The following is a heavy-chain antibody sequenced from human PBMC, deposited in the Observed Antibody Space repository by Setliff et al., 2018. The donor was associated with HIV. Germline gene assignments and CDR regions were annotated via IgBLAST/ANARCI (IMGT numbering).Heavy chain of an antibody. V-gene: IGHV4-38-2*01. D-gene: IGHD3-10*01. CDR1: GSSITGDFY. CDR3: ARVQVSGTYPIDY. CDR2: LHHGGST. Sequence: SETLSLTCDVSGSSITGDFYWGWIRQPPGKGLEWIGSLHHGGSTYKNPSLKSRVTMSVDTSKNQFSLKLSSVTAADTAVYYCARVQVSGTYPIDYWGQGTLVTVSS. J-gene: IGHJ4*02.